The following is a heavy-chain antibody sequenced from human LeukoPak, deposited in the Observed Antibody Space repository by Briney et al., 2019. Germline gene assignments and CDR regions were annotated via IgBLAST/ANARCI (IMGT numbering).Heavy chain of an antibody. V-gene: IGHV1-2*02. Sequence: GASVKVSCKASGYTFTGFYIHWVRQDPGQGLEWIGWVNPNSGDTNYAQNFKARVTMTWDTSISTVYLELSRLTSDDTAVYYCARSSLDWYFDLWGGGTLLTVSS. CDR1: GYTFTGFY. CDR2: VNPNSGDT. CDR3: ARSSLDWYFDL. J-gene: IGHJ2*01.